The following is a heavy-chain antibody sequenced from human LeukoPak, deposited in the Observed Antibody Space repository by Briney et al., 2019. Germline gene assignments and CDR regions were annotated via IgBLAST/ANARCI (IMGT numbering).Heavy chain of an antibody. CDR2: ISGSGGST. D-gene: IGHD2-15*01. J-gene: IGHJ2*01. V-gene: IGHV3-23*01. Sequence: PGGSLRLSCAASGFTFSSYAMSWVRQAPGKGLEWVSAISGSGGSTYYADSVKGRFTISRDNSKSTLYLQMNSLRAEDTAVYYCAKGRLVVAAHPGWYFDLWGRGTLVTVSS. CDR1: GFTFSSYA. CDR3: AKGRLVVAAHPGWYFDL.